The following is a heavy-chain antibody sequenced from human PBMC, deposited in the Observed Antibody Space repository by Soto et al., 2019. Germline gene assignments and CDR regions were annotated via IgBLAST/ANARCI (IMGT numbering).Heavy chain of an antibody. CDR3: TTEKVVTAINAFDI. V-gene: IGHV3-15*07. Sequence: GGCLRLSCAASGVTVSNAGVNGVRQAPGKGLEWVGRIKSKTDGGTTDYAAPVKGRFTISRDDSKNTLYLQMNSLKTEDTAVYYCTTEKVVTAINAFDIWGQGTMVTVSS. CDR1: GVTVSNAG. CDR2: IKSKTDGGTT. J-gene: IGHJ3*02. D-gene: IGHD2-21*02.